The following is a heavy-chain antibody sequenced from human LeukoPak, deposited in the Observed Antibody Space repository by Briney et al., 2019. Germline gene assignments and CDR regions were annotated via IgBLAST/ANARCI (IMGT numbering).Heavy chain of an antibody. D-gene: IGHD3-16*02. CDR3: TTLYDYVWGSYRHKSKSYFDY. V-gene: IGHV3-15*01. Sequence: GGSLRLSCAASGFTFSNAWMSWVRQAPGKGLEWVGRIKSKTDGGTTDYAAPVKGRFTISRDDSKKTLYLQMNSLKTEDTAVYYCTTLYDYVWGSYRHKSKSYFDYWGQGTLVTVSS. CDR2: IKSKTDGGTT. CDR1: GFTFSNAW. J-gene: IGHJ4*02.